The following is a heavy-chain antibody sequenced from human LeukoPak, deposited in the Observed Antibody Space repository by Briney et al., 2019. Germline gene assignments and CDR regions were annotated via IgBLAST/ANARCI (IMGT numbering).Heavy chain of an antibody. CDR1: GGTFSSYA. Sequence: GASVKVSCKASGGTFSSYAISWVRQAPGQGLEWMGGIIPIFGTANYALKFQGRVTITADESTSTAYMELSSLRSEDTAVYYCARDPRYYYDSSGYYPHFPNWGQGTLVTVSS. V-gene: IGHV1-69*13. CDR2: IIPIFGTA. CDR3: ARDPRYYYDSSGYYPHFPN. J-gene: IGHJ4*02. D-gene: IGHD3-22*01.